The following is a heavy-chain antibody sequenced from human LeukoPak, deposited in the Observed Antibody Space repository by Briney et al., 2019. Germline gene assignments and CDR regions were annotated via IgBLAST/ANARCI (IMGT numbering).Heavy chain of an antibody. Sequence: GASVKVSCKASGYTFTSDAMHWVRQAPGQRLEWMGWINAGNGNTKYSQKFQGRVTITRDTSASTAYMELSSLRSEDTAVYYCARELYCSGGSCYSGFDPWGQGTLVTVSS. CDR1: GYTFTSDA. J-gene: IGHJ5*02. D-gene: IGHD2-15*01. CDR2: INAGNGNT. V-gene: IGHV1-3*01. CDR3: ARELYCSGGSCYSGFDP.